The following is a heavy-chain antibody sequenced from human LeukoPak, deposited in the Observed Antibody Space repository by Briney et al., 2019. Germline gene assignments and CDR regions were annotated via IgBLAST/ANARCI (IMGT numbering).Heavy chain of an antibody. Sequence: GGSLRLSCAASGFTFSDYYMSWIRPAPGKGLEWVSYISSSGSTIYYADSVRGRFTISRDNAKNSLYLQMNSLRAEETAVYYCASCGGTLVYDPYYYGMDVWGQGTTVTVSS. CDR3: ASCGGTLVYDPYYYGMDV. V-gene: IGHV3-11*01. D-gene: IGHD5/OR15-5a*01. CDR2: ISSSGSTI. J-gene: IGHJ6*02. CDR1: GFTFSDYY.